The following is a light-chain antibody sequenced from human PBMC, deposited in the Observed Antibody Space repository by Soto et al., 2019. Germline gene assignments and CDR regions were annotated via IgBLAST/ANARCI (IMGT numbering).Light chain of an antibody. J-gene: IGKJ4*01. CDR3: HQRSNWPRT. CDR1: QSVRTY. V-gene: IGKV3-11*01. CDR2: DTS. Sequence: EIVLTQSPASQSLSPGGRATLSCRASQSVRTYLVWYQQKPGQAPRLLIYDTSTRATGVPARFSGSGSGTDFTLTISSLEPEDFAVYYCHQRSNWPRTFGGGTKVDI.